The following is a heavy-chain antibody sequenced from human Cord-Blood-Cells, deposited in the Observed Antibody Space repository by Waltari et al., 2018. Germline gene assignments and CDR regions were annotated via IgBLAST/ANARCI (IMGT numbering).Heavy chain of an antibody. D-gene: IGHD1-26*01. J-gene: IGHJ4*02. CDR3: ARDYSGSYYGVDY. CDR2: IIPIFGTA. CDR1: GGTFSRYA. Sequence: QVQLVQSGAEVKKPGSSVKVSCKASGGTFSRYAISWVRPAPGQGLEWVGGIIPIFGTANYAQKFQGRVTITADESTSTAYMELSSLRSEDTAVYYCARDYSGSYYGVDYWGQGTLVTVSS. V-gene: IGHV1-69*01.